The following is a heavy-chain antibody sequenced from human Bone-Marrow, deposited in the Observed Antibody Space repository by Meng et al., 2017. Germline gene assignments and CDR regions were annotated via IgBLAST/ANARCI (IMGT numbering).Heavy chain of an antibody. CDR3: ATGAAAADH. CDR1: GLRFTDAW. Sequence: GESLKISCVSSGLRFTDAWMSWVRQAPGKGLGWVGRIKRNRDGGARDYAARVKGRFTISRDESTNTLYLQMDSLITEDTAVYFCATGAAAADHWGQGTLVTVSS. CDR2: IKRNRDGGAR. J-gene: IGHJ4*02. V-gene: IGHV3-15*01. D-gene: IGHD6-13*01.